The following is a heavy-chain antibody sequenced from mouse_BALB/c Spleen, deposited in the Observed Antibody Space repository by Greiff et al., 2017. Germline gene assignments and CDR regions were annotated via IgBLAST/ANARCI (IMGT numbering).Heavy chain of an antibody. J-gene: IGHJ2*01. CDR1: GYSITSGYY. CDR3: ARDPHYYDSSYGYFDY. Sequence: VQLKQSGPGLVKPSQSLSLTCSVTGYSITSGYYWNWIRQFPGNKLEWMGYISYDGSNNYNPSLKNRISITRDTSKNQFFLKLNAVTTEDTATYYCARDPHYYDSSYGYFDYWGQGTTLTVSS. V-gene: IGHV3-6*02. D-gene: IGHD1-1*01. CDR2: ISYDGSN.